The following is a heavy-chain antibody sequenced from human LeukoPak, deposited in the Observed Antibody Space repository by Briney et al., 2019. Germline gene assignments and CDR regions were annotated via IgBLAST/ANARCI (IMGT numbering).Heavy chain of an antibody. CDR1: GFTFSSYA. J-gene: IGHJ6*03. Sequence: PGGSLRLSCAASGFTFSSYAMSWVRQAPGKGLEWVSAISGSGGSTYYADSVKGRFTISRDNAKNTLYLQMNSLRAEDTAVYYCARDHKVGSGYYYMDVWGKGTTVTVSS. V-gene: IGHV3-23*01. CDR2: ISGSGGST. D-gene: IGHD6-19*01. CDR3: ARDHKVGSGYYYMDV.